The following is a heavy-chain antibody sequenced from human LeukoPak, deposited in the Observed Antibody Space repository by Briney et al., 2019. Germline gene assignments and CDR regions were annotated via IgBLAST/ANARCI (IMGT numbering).Heavy chain of an antibody. CDR3: AKDDHCPTFGGVIVICPSYYMDV. J-gene: IGHJ6*03. CDR1: GFTFSSYG. Sequence: GGSLRLSCAASGFTFSSYGMSWVRQAPGKGLEWVSAISGSGGSTYYADSVKGRFTISRDNSKNTLYLQMNSLRAEDTAVYYCAKDDHCPTFGGVIVICPSYYMDVWGKGTTVTVSS. V-gene: IGHV3-23*01. CDR2: ISGSGGST. D-gene: IGHD3-16*02.